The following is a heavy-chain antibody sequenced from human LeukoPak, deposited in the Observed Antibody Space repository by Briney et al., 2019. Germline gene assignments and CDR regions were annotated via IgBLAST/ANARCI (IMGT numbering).Heavy chain of an antibody. Sequence: SETLSLPCSLSVRSISSYHWIWIPQPPGKGREGIGYIYYTGSTNYNPSLKSRVTISVDTSKNQFSLNLSSVTAADTAVYYCARVGGYSGYAQSWGQGILVTVSS. CDR3: ARVGGYSGYAQS. D-gene: IGHD5-12*01. CDR1: VRSISSYH. J-gene: IGHJ4*02. CDR2: IYYTGST. V-gene: IGHV4-59*01.